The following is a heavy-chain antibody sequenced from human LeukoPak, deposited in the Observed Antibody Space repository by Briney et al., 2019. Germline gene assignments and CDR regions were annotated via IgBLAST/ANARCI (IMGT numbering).Heavy chain of an antibody. CDR3: ARGDYFESIPRYSIDYYYYYYMDV. J-gene: IGHJ6*03. Sequence: ASVKVSCKASGYTFTSYYVHWVRQAPGQGLDWMGIINPSGGSTSYAQKFQGRVTMTRDMSTSTVYMQLSSLRSEDTAVYYCARGDYFESIPRYSIDYYYYYYMDVWGKGTTVTISS. V-gene: IGHV1-46*01. D-gene: IGHD3-9*01. CDR2: INPSGGST. CDR1: GYTFTSYY.